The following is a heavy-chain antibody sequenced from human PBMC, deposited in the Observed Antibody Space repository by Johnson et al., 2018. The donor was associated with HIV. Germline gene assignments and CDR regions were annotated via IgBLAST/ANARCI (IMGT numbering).Heavy chain of an antibody. J-gene: IGHJ3*02. CDR3: ARDDDYSKVRAFDI. V-gene: IGHV3-11*04. Sequence: VQLVESGGGLVKPGGSLRLSCAASGFTFSDYYMSWIRQAPGKGLEWVSYISSSGSITYSADSVKGRFTSSRDNAKNSVFLQMNSLRAEDTAVYYCARDDDYSKVRAFDIWGQGTMVTVSS. D-gene: IGHD4-11*01. CDR2: ISSSGSIT. CDR1: GFTFSDYY.